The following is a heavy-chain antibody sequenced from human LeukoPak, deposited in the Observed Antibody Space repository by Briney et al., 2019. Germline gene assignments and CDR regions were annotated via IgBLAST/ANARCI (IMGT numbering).Heavy chain of an antibody. CDR1: GFTFSSFA. CDR2: ISSSGSGT. CDR3: GKGGSSWSRWDY. D-gene: IGHD6-13*01. J-gene: IGHJ4*02. Sequence: GGSLRLSCAASGFTFSSFAMSCVRQAPGKGMEWVSTISSSGSGTYYADSVKGRFTISRDSSNNALYLQMNSPRAEDTAVYFCGKGGSSWSRWDYWGQGTLFTVSS. V-gene: IGHV3-23*01.